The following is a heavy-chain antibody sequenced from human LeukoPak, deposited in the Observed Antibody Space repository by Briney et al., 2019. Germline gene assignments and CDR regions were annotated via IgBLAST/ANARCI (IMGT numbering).Heavy chain of an antibody. V-gene: IGHV4-34*01. J-gene: IGHJ4*02. CDR2: INHSGST. CDR1: GGSFSGYY. Sequence: SETLSLTCAVYGGSFSGYYWSWIRQPPGKGLEWIGGINHSGSTNYNPSLKSRVTISVDTSKNQFSLKLSSVTAADTAVYYCARGLRIQLWPNFDYWGQGTLVTVSS. D-gene: IGHD5-18*01. CDR3: ARGLRIQLWPNFDY.